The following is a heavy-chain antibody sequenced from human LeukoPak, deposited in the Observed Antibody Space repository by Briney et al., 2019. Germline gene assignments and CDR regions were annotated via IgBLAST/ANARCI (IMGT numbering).Heavy chain of an antibody. CDR1: GGSFSGYY. Sequence: SETLSLTCAVYGGSFSGYYWSWIRQPPGKGLEWIGEINHSGSTNYNPSLKSRGTISVDTSKNQFSLRLSSVTAADTAVYYCARGYPYYYYGMDVWGQGTTVTVSS. CDR3: ARGYPYYYYGMDV. J-gene: IGHJ6*02. V-gene: IGHV4-34*01. CDR2: INHSGST.